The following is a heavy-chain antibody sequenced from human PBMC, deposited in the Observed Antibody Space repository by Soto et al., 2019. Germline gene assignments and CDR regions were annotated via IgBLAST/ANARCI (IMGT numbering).Heavy chain of an antibody. CDR2: INPSGGST. D-gene: IGHD3-10*01. CDR1: GYTFTSYY. V-gene: IGHV1-46*03. J-gene: IGHJ6*03. Sequence: ASVKVSCKASGYTFTSYYMHWVRQAPGQGLEWMGIINPSGGSTSYAQRFQGRVTMTRDTSTSTVYMELSSLRSEDTGVYYCARDEGYYYGSGSYGYHYMDVWGKGTTVTVSS. CDR3: ARDEGYYYGSGSYGYHYMDV.